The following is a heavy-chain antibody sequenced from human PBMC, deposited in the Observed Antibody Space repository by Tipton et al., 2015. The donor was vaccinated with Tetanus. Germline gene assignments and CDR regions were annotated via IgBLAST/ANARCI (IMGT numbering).Heavy chain of an antibody. Sequence: QLVQSGAEVKKPGESLKISCQGSGYNFNLYWIAWVRQMPGKGLEWMGIIYPGGSDTTYSPSFQGQVTISADKSITTAYLQWSSLRASDTAMYYCARRGGGDLDHWGQGTLVTVSS. CDR1: GYNFNLYW. V-gene: IGHV5-51*01. CDR2: IYPGGSDT. J-gene: IGHJ4*02. D-gene: IGHD2-21*02. CDR3: ARRGGGDLDH.